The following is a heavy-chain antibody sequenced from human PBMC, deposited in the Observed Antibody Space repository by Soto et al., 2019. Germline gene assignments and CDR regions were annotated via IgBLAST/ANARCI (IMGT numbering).Heavy chain of an antibody. CDR2: IGTAGDT. Sequence: GGSLRLSCGASGFTFSSYDMHWVRQATGKGLEWVSAIGTAGDTYYPGSVKGRFTISRENAKNSLYLQMNSLRAEDTAVYYCARAPWEGYFDYWGQGTLVTVSS. V-gene: IGHV3-13*01. CDR1: GFTFSSYD. J-gene: IGHJ4*02. CDR3: ARAPWEGYFDY. D-gene: IGHD1-26*01.